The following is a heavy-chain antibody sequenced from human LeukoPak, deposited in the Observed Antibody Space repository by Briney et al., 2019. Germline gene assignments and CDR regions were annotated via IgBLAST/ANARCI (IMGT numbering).Heavy chain of an antibody. CDR1: GFTCSSYE. J-gene: IGHJ6*04. Sequence: GGSLRLSCAASGFTCSSYEMNWVPQAPGKGLEWVSYISSSGSTIYYADSVKGRFTISRDNAKNPLYLQMNSRRAKDTAVYYCAELGITMIGGVWGKGTTVTISS. CDR3: AELGITMIGGV. D-gene: IGHD3-10*02. CDR2: ISSSGSTI. V-gene: IGHV3-48*03.